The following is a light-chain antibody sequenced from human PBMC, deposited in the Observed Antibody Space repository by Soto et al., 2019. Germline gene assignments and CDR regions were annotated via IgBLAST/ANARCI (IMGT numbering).Light chain of an antibody. CDR3: QQRSKWRT. J-gene: IGKJ1*01. CDR1: QKIRSR. Sequence: DFQMPQSPSTLSPSGGPRVTITAGGSQKIRSRLAWSQQKTGKAPKLLIYDVSSLESGVPQRFSGSGSGTEFTLTISSLAPEDFAVDYCQQRSKWRTCGQGSKVDIK. CDR2: DVS. V-gene: IGKV1-5*01.